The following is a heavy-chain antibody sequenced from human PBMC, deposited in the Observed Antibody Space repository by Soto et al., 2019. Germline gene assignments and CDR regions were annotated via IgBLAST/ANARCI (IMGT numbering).Heavy chain of an antibody. CDR1: GFTFSSYA. J-gene: IGHJ4*01. CDR2: ISGSGGST. V-gene: IGHV3-23*01. Sequence: PGGSLRLSCAASGFTFSSYAMSWVRQAPGKGLEWVSAISGSGGSTYYADSVKGRFTISRDNSKNTLYLQMNSLRAEDTAVYYCAKWVWDCSGGSCYSIVFDYWGQEPWSPSPQ. D-gene: IGHD2-15*01. CDR3: AKWVWDCSGGSCYSIVFDY.